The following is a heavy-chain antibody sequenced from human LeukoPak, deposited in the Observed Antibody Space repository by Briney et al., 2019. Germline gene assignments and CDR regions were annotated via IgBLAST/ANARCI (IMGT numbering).Heavy chain of an antibody. CDR1: GFTFSSYA. J-gene: IGHJ4*02. D-gene: IGHD3-22*01. CDR2: INHSGST. Sequence: PGGSLRLSCAASGFTFSSYAMSWVRQPPGKGLEWIGEINHSGSTNYNPSLKSRVTISVDTSKNQFSLKLSSVTAADTAVYYCARGPDYYDSSGYYHLDYWGQGTLVTVSS. V-gene: IGHV4-34*01. CDR3: ARGPDYYDSSGYYHLDY.